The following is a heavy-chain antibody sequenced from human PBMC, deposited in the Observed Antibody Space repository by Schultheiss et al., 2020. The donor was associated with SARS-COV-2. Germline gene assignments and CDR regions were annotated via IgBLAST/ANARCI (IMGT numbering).Heavy chain of an antibody. J-gene: IGHJ6*02. Sequence: SETLSLTCTVSGDSISNYYWSWVRQPTGKGPEWIGYIYYSGSTNYNPSLKSRVTISVDTSKNQFSLKLSSVTAADTAVYYCARDKYGSGSYYKRYYYYGMDVWGQGTTVTVSS. V-gene: IGHV4-59*01. D-gene: IGHD3-10*01. CDR3: ARDKYGSGSYYKRYYYYGMDV. CDR1: GDSISNYY. CDR2: IYYSGST.